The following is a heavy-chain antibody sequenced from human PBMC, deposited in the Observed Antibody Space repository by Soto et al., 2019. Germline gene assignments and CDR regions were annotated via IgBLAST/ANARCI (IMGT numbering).Heavy chain of an antibody. CDR1: GYSFTSYW. J-gene: IGHJ6*02. CDR3: ARHSGGGYCSSTSCPPMDV. D-gene: IGHD2-2*01. Sequence: LGESLKISCKGSGYSFTSYWISWVRQMPGKGLEWMGRIDPSDSYTNYSPSFQGHVTISADKSISTAYLQWSSLKASDTAMYYCARHSGGGYCSSTSCPPMDVWGQGTTVTVSS. CDR2: IDPSDSYT. V-gene: IGHV5-10-1*01.